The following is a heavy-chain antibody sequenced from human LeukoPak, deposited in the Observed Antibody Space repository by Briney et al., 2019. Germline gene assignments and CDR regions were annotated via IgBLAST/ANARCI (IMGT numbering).Heavy chain of an antibody. CDR3: ARVPGAPNYYDSSGYPGWFDP. V-gene: IGHV4-31*03. CDR1: GGSISSGGYY. D-gene: IGHD3-22*01. CDR2: IYYSGST. J-gene: IGHJ5*02. Sequence: SETLSLTCTVSGGSISSGGYYWSWIRQHPGKGLEWIGYIYYSGSTYYNPSLKSRVTMSVDTSKNQFSLKLSSVTAADTAVYYCARVPGAPNYYDSSGYPGWFDPWGQGTLVTVSS.